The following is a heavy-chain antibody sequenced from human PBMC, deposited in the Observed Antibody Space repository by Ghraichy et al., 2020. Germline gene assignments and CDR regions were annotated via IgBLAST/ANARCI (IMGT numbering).Heavy chain of an antibody. J-gene: IGHJ4*02. CDR2: IYTSGTA. CDR1: GDSINNEY. V-gene: IGHV4-4*09. CDR3: ARRARLFDGKGYHTPFDY. Sequence: SQTLSLTCTVSGDSINNEYWGWVRQPPGGGLELIGYIYTSGTAHYNPSLQSRVSISVDTSKKQFSLQVTSVTAADTAVYYCARRARLFDGKGYHTPFDYWGQGTLVTVSS. D-gene: IGHD3-3*01.